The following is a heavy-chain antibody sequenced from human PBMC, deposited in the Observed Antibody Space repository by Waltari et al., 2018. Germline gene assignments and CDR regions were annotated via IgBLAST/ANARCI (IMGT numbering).Heavy chain of an antibody. Sequence: QVQLVQSGAEVKKPGSSVKVSCKASVGTFSSYAIRWVRQAPGQGLEWMGGIIPIFGTANYEQKFQGRVTITADESTSTAYMELSSLRSEDTAVYYCARDWDTGDYYYGMDVWGQGTTVTVSS. CDR1: VGTFSSYA. D-gene: IGHD5-18*01. CDR3: ARDWDTGDYYYGMDV. V-gene: IGHV1-69*12. CDR2: IIPIFGTA. J-gene: IGHJ6*02.